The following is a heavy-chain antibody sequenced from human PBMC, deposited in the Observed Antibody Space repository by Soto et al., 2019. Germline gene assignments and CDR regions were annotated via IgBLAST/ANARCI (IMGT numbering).Heavy chain of an antibody. CDR1: GFSFVNYA. CDR3: AKATTNGGWFNPFDS. V-gene: IGHV3-23*01. CDR2: LSGSGTST. J-gene: IGHJ4*02. D-gene: IGHD6-19*01. Sequence: PVGSLRLSCAASGFSFVNYAMNWVRQAPGKGLEWVSGLSGSGTSTYYADSVKGRFTISRDNSRDTLFLQMNSPTADDTAVYYCAKATTNGGWFNPFDSWGQGALVTVSS.